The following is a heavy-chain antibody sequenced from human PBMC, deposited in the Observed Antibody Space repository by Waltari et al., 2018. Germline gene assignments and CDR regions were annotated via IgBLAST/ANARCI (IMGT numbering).Heavy chain of an antibody. V-gene: IGHV4-4*08. CDR1: GDSMRSSY. CDR2: IYTTGST. Sequence: QVQLQESGPGLLKPSETLSLTCSVSGDSMRSSYWSWIRQSPEKGLEWIGYIYTTGSTNDNPSLERRVSISLDTSKNQFSLNLYSVIAADTAVYDSARRELDSYGGYYFDYWGQGVLVTVSS. J-gene: IGHJ4*02. D-gene: IGHD5-18*01. CDR3: ARRELDSYGGYYFDY.